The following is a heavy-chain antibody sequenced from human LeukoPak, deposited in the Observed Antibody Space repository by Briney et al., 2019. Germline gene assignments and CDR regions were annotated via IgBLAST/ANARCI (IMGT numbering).Heavy chain of an antibody. CDR2: ISAYNGNT. Sequence: ASVKVSCKASGYTFTSYGISWVRQAPGQGLEWMGWISAYNGNTNYAQKLQGRVTMTTDTSTSTAYMELRSLRSDDTAVYHCVLYSGYETYYYYGMDVWGQGTMVTVSS. J-gene: IGHJ6*02. V-gene: IGHV1-18*01. D-gene: IGHD5-12*01. CDR3: VLYSGYETYYYYGMDV. CDR1: GYTFTSYG.